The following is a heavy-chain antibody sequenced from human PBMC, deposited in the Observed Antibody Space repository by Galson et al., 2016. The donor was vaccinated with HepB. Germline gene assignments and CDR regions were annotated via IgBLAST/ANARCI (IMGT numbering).Heavy chain of an antibody. J-gene: IGHJ4*02. V-gene: IGHV1-2*02. D-gene: IGHD6-19*01. CDR2: IHPNSGGT. CDR1: GYTFTGYY. Sequence: SVKVSCKASGYTFTGYYIHWVRQAPGQGLEWMGWIHPNSGGTNYAQNFQGRVTMTRDTSISTAYMELSRLRSDDTAVHYCVTDIVVAVRFDYWGQGTLVTVSS. CDR3: VTDIVVAVRFDY.